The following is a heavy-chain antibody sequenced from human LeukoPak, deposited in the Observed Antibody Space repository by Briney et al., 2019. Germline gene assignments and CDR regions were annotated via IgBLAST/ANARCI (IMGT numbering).Heavy chain of an antibody. V-gene: IGHV4-34*01. CDR3: ARVAPERDLNLDY. CDR2: INHSGST. D-gene: IGHD1-1*01. Sequence: PLETLSLTCAVYGGSFSAYYWSWIRQPPGKGLEWIGEINHSGSTNYNPSLKSRVTISVDTSKNQFSLKLSSVTAADTAVYYCARVAPERDLNLDYWGQGTLVTVSS. CDR1: GGSFSAYY. J-gene: IGHJ4*02.